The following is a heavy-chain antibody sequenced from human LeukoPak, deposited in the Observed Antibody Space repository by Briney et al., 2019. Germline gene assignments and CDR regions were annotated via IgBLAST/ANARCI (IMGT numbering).Heavy chain of an antibody. J-gene: IGHJ3*02. CDR1: GDDLVTYW. CDR3: ARSESIYDSYDAFDI. V-gene: IGHV5-51*01. D-gene: IGHD3-22*01. CDR2: IYPADSDT. Sequence: PGESLQISCKGSGDDLVTYWIAWVRQMPGKGLEWMGIIYPADSDTRYSPSFQGQVTISADKSTNTAYLQWSSLKASDTAMYYCARSESIYDSYDAFDIWGQGTMVTVSS.